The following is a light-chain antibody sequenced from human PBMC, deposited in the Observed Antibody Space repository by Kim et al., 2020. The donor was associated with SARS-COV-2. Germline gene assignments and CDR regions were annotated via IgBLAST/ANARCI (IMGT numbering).Light chain of an antibody. CDR3: QQSYSTRPWT. CDR1: QSISSY. J-gene: IGKJ1*01. CDR2: AAT. Sequence: GDRVTITCRASQSISSYLNWYQQKPGKAPKLLIHAATSLQSGVPSRFSGSGSGTDFPLTISSLQPEDFATYYCQQSYSTRPWTFGQGTKVDIK. V-gene: IGKV1-39*01.